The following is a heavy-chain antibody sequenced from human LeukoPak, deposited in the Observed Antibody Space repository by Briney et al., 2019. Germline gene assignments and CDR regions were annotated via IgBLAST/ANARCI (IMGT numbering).Heavy chain of an antibody. V-gene: IGHV1-2*02. CDR1: GYTFTGYY. CDR3: ARDQPYDRELRYFDWSIKPFWIY. D-gene: IGHD3-9*01. J-gene: IGHJ4*02. CDR2: INPNSGGT. Sequence: EASVKVSCKASGYTFTGYYMHWVRQAPGQGLEWMGWINPNSGGTNYAQKFQGRVTMTRDTSISTAYMELSRLRSDDTAVYYCARDQPYDRELRYFDWSIKPFWIYWGQGTLVTVSS.